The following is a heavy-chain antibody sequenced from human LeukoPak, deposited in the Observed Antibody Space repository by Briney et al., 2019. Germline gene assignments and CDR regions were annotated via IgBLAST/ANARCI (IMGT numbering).Heavy chain of an antibody. D-gene: IGHD3-10*01. CDR2: IYYSGST. J-gene: IGHJ4*02. Sequence: SETLSLTCTVSGGSISSYYWSWIRQPPGKGLEWIGYIYYSGSTNYNPSLKSRVTISVDTSKNQFSLKLSSVTAADTAVYYCARKSGGHYYGSGGNFDYWGQGTLVTVSS. V-gene: IGHV4-59*01. CDR1: GGSISSYY. CDR3: ARKSGGHYYGSGGNFDY.